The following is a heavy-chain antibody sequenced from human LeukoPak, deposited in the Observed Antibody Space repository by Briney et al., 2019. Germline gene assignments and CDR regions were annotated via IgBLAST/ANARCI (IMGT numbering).Heavy chain of an antibody. CDR3: ARHVGSSNYYYYGMDV. D-gene: IGHD6-6*01. V-gene: IGHV4-59*08. J-gene: IGHJ6*02. CDR1: GGSISSYY. Sequence: SETLSLTCTVSGGSISSYYWSWIRQPPGKGLEWIGYIYYSGSTNYNPSLKSRVTISVDTSKNQFSLKLSSVTAADTAVYYCARHVGSSNYYYYGMDVWGQGTAVTVSS. CDR2: IYYSGST.